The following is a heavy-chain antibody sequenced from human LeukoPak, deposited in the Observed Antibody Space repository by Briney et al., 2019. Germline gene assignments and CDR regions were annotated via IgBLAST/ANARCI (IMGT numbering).Heavy chain of an antibody. CDR2: ISSSSSYI. CDR1: GFTFSSCS. Sequence: AGGSLRLSCAASGFTFSSCSMNWVRQAPGKGLEWVSSISSSSSYIYYADSVKGRFTISRDNAKNSLYLQMNSLRAEDTAVYYCARDWARLVGATPDAFDIWGQGTMVTVSS. D-gene: IGHD1-26*01. J-gene: IGHJ3*02. V-gene: IGHV3-21*01. CDR3: ARDWARLVGATPDAFDI.